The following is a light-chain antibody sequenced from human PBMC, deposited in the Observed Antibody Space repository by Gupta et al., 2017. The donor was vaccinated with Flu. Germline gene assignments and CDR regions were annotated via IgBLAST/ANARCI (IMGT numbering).Light chain of an antibody. CDR1: QSLVYKNGITY. CDR3: MRATHPWT. Sequence: EVVLSQSPLSLPVTLGQPASISCRSSQSLVYKNGITYLNWFQQRPGQSPRRLIYVVSNRDSGVPDRFSGSGSGTDFTLKISRVEAEDVGVYYCMRATHPWTFGQETRLEI. CDR2: VVS. J-gene: IGKJ2*02. V-gene: IGKV2-30*01.